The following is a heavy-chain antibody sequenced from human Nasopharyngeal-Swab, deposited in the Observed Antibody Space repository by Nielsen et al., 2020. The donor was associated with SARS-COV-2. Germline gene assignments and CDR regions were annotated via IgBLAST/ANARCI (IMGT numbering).Heavy chain of an antibody. CDR2: INHSGST. CDR3: ARGPNYYGSGSLG. V-gene: IGHV4-34*01. J-gene: IGHJ4*02. Sequence: SETLSLTCAVYGGSFSGYYWSWIRQPPGKGLEWIGEINHSGSTNYNSSLKSRVTISVDTSKNQFSLKLSSVTAADTAVYYCARGPNYYGSGSLGWGQGTLVTVSS. D-gene: IGHD3-10*01. CDR1: GGSFSGYY.